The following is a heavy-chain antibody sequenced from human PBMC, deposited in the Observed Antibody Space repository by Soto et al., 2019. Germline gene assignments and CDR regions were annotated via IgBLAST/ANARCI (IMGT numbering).Heavy chain of an antibody. CDR2: INAGNGNT. D-gene: IGHD3-3*01. CDR3: ARVLEYDFWSGSFECGY. CDR1: GYTFTSYA. J-gene: IGHJ4*02. Sequence: ASVKVSCKASGYTFTSYAMHWVRQAPGQRLEWMGWINAGNGNTKYSQKFQGRVTITRDTSASTAYMELSSLRSEDTAVYYCARVLEYDFWSGSFECGYWGQGTLVTVS. V-gene: IGHV1-3*01.